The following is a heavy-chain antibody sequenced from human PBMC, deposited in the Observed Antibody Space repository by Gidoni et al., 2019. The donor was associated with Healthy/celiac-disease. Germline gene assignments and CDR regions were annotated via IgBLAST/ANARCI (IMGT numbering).Heavy chain of an antibody. CDR2: ISYDGSNK. V-gene: IGHV3-30*18. Sequence: CAASGFTFSSYGMHWVRQAPGKGLEWVAVISYDGSNKYYADSVKGRFTISRDNSKNTLYLQMNSLRAEDTAVYYCAKDWGYNWNYPDYWGQGTLVTVSS. J-gene: IGHJ4*02. CDR1: GFTFSSYG. CDR3: AKDWGYNWNYPDY. D-gene: IGHD1-20*01.